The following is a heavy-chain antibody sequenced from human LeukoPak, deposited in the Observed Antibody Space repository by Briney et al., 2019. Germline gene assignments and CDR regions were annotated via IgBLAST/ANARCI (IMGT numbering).Heavy chain of an antibody. D-gene: IGHD2-15*01. Sequence: ASVKVSCKASGYTFTSYDINWVRQATGQGLEWMGWMNPNSGNTGYAQKFQGRVTMTRNTSISTAYMELSSLRSEDTAVYHCARGGDCSGGSCYSVRYYYYMDVWGKGTTVTISS. CDR1: GYTFTSYD. V-gene: IGHV1-8*01. J-gene: IGHJ6*03. CDR2: MNPNSGNT. CDR3: ARGGDCSGGSCYSVRYYYYMDV.